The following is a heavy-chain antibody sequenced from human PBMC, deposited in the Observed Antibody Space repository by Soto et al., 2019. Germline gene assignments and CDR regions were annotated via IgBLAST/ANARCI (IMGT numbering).Heavy chain of an antibody. CDR2: ITTTSTYK. CDR3: AREKCSSTRCNHCMDF. J-gene: IGHJ6*02. D-gene: IGHD2-2*01. CDR1: AFTFSNFP. V-gene: IGHV3-21*01. Sequence: PGGSLRLSCVASAFTFSNFPMHWVRQAPGKGLEWVASITTTSTYKYYADSVKGRFSISRDNSKNSLYLEMTNLRAEDTAVYYWAREKCSSTRCNHCMDFWGLGTTVTVSS.